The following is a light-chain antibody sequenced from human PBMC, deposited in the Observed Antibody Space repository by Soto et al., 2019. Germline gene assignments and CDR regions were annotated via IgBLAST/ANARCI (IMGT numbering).Light chain of an antibody. CDR3: QQYGSSGT. CDR2: DSS. Sequence: EIGITQSPDALAVSPGERATLSCRASQSVSIDLAWYQQKPGQAPRLLIYDSSTRATGIPARFSGSGSGTDFTLTISRLEPEDFAVYYCQQYGSSGTFGQGTKVDI. CDR1: QSVSID. J-gene: IGKJ1*01. V-gene: IGKV3-15*01.